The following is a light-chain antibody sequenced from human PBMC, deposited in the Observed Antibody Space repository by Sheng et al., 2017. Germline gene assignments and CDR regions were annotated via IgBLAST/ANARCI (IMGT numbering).Light chain of an antibody. J-gene: IGLJ2*01. CDR2: GNS. V-gene: IGLV1-40*01. Sequence: QSVLTQPPSVSGAPGQRVTISCTGSSSNIGAGYDVHWYQQLPGTAPKLLIYGNSNRPSGVPDRFSGSKSGTSASLAITGLQAEDEAAYHCAAWDDSLSAVVFGGGTKLTVL. CDR3: AAWDDSLSAVV. CDR1: SSNIGAGYD.